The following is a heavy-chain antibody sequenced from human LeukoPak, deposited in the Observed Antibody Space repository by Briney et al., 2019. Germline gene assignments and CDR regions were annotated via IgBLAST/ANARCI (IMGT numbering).Heavy chain of an antibody. D-gene: IGHD2-8*01. CDR3: ARAGMQGGSSYFDY. J-gene: IGHJ4*02. CDR2: INAGNGNT. CDR1: GYTFTSYA. V-gene: IGHV1-3*01. Sequence: GASVKVSCKASGYTFTSYAMHWVRQAPGQRLEWMGWINAGNGNTKYSQKFQGRVTITRDTSASTAYMELSSLRSEDTAVYYCARAGMQGGSSYFDYWGQGTLVTVSS.